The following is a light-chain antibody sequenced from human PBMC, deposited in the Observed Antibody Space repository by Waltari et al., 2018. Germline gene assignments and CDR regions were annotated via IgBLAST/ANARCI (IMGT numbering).Light chain of an antibody. J-gene: IGLJ1*01. CDR1: SRDISAYDF. CDR3: CSSTSSDSYV. CDR2: DVT. Sequence: QYALTQPASVSGSPGQSITISCTGTSRDISAYDFVSWYQHHPGKAPKVVISDVTNRPSGASQRFSAAKSGNTASLTISALQAEDEADYYCCSSTSSDSYVFGPGTKVTV. V-gene: IGLV2-14*03.